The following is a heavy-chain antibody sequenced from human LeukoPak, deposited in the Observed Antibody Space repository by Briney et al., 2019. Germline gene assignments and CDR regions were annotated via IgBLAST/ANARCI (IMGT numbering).Heavy chain of an antibody. V-gene: IGHV4-4*07. J-gene: IGHJ4*02. CDR2: IYTSGST. D-gene: IGHD4-11*01. Sequence: PSETLPLTCTVSGGSLSSYYWRWIRQPAGKGLEGIGRIYTSGSTNYNPSLNSRVTMSVDTSKNQFSLKLSSVTAADTAVYYCAREIRSTTVTTVVDYWGQGTLVTVSS. CDR3: AREIRSTTVTTVVDY. CDR1: GGSLSSYY.